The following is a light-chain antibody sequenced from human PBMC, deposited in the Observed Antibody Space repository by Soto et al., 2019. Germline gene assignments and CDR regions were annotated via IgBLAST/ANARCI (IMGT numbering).Light chain of an antibody. Sequence: QSVLTQPPSASGTPGQRVTISCSVRSSNVGSNYVYWYQQVTGTAPILLMHWDGQRPSGVPDRFSGSKSGTSASLAISGLRSEDEADYYCAAWDDSLSGVVFGGGTQLTVL. CDR1: SSNVGSNY. J-gene: IGLJ3*02. CDR2: WDG. CDR3: AAWDDSLSGVV. V-gene: IGLV1-47*01.